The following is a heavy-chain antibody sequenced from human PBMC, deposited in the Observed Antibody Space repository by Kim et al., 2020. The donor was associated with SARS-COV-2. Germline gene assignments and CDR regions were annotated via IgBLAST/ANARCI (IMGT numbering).Heavy chain of an antibody. Sequence: GGSLSLSCAASGFTFSSYGMHWVRQAPGKGLEWVAVISYDGSNKYYADSVKGRFTISRDNSKNTLYLQMNSLRAEDTAVYYCAKDPMDDSSGSLNDYWGQGTLVTVSS. CDR2: ISYDGSNK. CDR3: AKDPMDDSSGSLNDY. V-gene: IGHV3-30*18. CDR1: GFTFSSYG. J-gene: IGHJ4*02. D-gene: IGHD3-22*01.